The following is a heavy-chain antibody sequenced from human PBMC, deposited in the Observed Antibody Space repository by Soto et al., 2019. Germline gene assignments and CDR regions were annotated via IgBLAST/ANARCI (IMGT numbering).Heavy chain of an antibody. CDR1: GFSLSTSGMC. V-gene: IGHV2-70*11. Sequence: PTQTLTLTCTFSGFSLSTSGMCVSWIRQPPGKALEWLARIDWDDDKYYSTSLKTRLTISKDTSKNQVVLTMTNMDPVDTATYYCARIQKRSNWNPDGFDASDIWGQGTVVTVSS. D-gene: IGHD1-20*01. CDR3: ARIQKRSNWNPDGFDASDI. J-gene: IGHJ3*02. CDR2: IDWDDDK.